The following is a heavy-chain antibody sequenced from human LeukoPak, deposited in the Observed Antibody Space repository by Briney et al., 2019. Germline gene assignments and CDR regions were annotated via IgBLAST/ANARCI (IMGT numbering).Heavy chain of an antibody. Sequence: PSETLSLTCTVSGGSIRSSSYYWGWIRQPPGKGLEWIGSIYYSGSTYYNPSLKSRVTISVDTSKNQFSLKLSSVTAADTAVYYCARFDYGGPTYYFDYWGQGTLVTVSS. CDR1: GGSIRSSSYY. CDR2: IYYSGST. CDR3: ARFDYGGPTYYFDY. V-gene: IGHV4-39*01. D-gene: IGHD3-16*01. J-gene: IGHJ4*02.